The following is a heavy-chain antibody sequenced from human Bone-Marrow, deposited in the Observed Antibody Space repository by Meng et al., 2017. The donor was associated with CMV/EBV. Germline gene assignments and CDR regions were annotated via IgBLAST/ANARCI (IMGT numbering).Heavy chain of an antibody. V-gene: IGHV3-30*02. CDR3: AKSLMVYAEFDY. CDR1: GFTFSSYG. CDR2: IRYDGSNK. Sequence: GESLKISCAASGFTFSSYGMHWVRQAPGKGLEWVAFIRYDGSNKYYADSVKGRFTISRDNSKNSLYLQMNSLRAEDTALYYCAKSLMVYAEFDYWGQGTLVTVSS. J-gene: IGHJ4*02. D-gene: IGHD2-8*01.